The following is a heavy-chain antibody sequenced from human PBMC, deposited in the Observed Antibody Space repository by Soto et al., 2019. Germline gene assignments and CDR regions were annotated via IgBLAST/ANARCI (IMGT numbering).Heavy chain of an antibody. CDR3: ARITEQAGTDYYGMDV. D-gene: IGHD1-1*01. CDR1: GYTFTSYY. J-gene: IGHJ6*02. CDR2: INPSGGST. Sequence: QVQLVQSGAEVKKPGASVKVSCKASGYTFTSYYMHWVRQAPGQGLEWMGIINPSGGSTSYAQKFQGGVTRTRDTSTSTVYMVLSSLRSEDTAVYYCARITEQAGTDYYGMDVWGQGTTVTVSS. V-gene: IGHV1-46*01.